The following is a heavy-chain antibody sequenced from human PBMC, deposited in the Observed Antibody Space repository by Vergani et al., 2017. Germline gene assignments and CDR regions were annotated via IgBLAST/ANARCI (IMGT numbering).Heavy chain of an antibody. D-gene: IGHD3-22*01. Sequence: QVQLVESGGGVVQPGRSLRLSCAASGFTFSSYAMHWVREGPGAGLERGAVVTCDGDHQYMADSVKGRFSVSRDNSKNSLFLHMNSLRPEDTAVYYCSRDLSSCSIPFYRGSGYESNCALDYWGHGTLVTVSS. J-gene: IGHJ4*01. CDR1: GFTFSSYA. V-gene: IGHV3-30-3*01. CDR3: SRDLSSCSIPFYRGSGYESNCALDY. CDR2: VTCDGDHQ.